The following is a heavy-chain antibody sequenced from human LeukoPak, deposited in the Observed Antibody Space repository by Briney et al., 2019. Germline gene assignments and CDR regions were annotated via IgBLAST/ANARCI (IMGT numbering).Heavy chain of an antibody. CDR2: MNPNSGNT. CDR3: ARVCSSTSCYHWFDP. V-gene: IGHV1-8*01. D-gene: IGHD2-2*01. Sequence: ASVKVSCKASGYTFTSYDINWVRQATGQGLEWMGWMNPNSGNTGYAQKFQGRVTMTRNTSISTAYMELSSLRSEDTAVYYCARVCSSTSCYHWFDPWGQGTLVTVSS. CDR1: GYTFTSYD. J-gene: IGHJ5*02.